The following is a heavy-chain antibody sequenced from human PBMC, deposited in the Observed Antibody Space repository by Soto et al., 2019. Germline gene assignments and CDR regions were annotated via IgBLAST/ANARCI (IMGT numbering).Heavy chain of an antibody. CDR3: ARDLRFLDY. CDR1: GFTFSSYC. D-gene: IGHD3-3*01. J-gene: IGHJ4*02. CDR2: IKQDGSEK. Sequence: PGGSLRLSCAASGFTFSSYCMNWVRQAPGKGLEWVANIKQDGSEKYYVDSVKGRFTISRDNAKNSLYLQMNSLRAEDTAVYYCARDLRFLDYWGQGTLVTVS. V-gene: IGHV3-7*01.